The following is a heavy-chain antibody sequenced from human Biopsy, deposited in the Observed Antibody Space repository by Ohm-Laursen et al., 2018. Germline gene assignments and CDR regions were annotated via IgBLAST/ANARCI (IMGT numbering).Heavy chain of an antibody. V-gene: IGHV3-48*03. Sequence: SLRLSCAASGFGFSDYDMKWVRQAPGKGLEWVSYISSSASSMYYADSVKGRFTISRDNAKKSLYLQMNSLRAEDTAVYYCARVGRTRVYGVYSYGMDVWGQGTTVIVSS. CDR1: GFGFSDYD. J-gene: IGHJ6*02. CDR2: ISSSASSM. CDR3: ARVGRTRVYGVYSYGMDV. D-gene: IGHD6-13*01.